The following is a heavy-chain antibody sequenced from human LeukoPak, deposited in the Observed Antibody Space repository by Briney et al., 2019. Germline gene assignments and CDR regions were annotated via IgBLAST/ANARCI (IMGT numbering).Heavy chain of an antibody. CDR2: IIPIFGTA. V-gene: IGHV1-69*13. CDR1: GGTFSSYA. Sequence: ASVTVSCKASGGTFSSYAISWVRQAPGQGLEWMGGIIPIFGTANYAQKFQGRVTITADESTSTAYMELSSLRSEDTAVYYCARDERGATTYCYWGQGTLVTVSS. D-gene: IGHD5-24*01. CDR3: ARDERGATTYCY. J-gene: IGHJ4*02.